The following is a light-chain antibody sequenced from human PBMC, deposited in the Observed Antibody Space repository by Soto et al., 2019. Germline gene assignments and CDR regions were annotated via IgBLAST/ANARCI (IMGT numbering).Light chain of an antibody. CDR2: DTT. CDR1: TGAVTNGHY. Sequence: QAVVTQEPSLTVSPGGTVTLTCGSSTGAVTNGHYPYWSQQKPGQAPRTLIYDTTNRHSWTPARFPGSLLGGKAALTLSGAQPEDEAEYYCLLSYNGPYVFGTGTKVTV. J-gene: IGLJ1*01. CDR3: LLSYNGPYV. V-gene: IGLV7-46*01.